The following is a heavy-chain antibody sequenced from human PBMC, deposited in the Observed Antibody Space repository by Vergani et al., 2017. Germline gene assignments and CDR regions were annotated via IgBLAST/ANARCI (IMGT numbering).Heavy chain of an antibody. D-gene: IGHD2-2*02. V-gene: IGHV3-30-3*01. CDR2: ISFDGTNE. CDR3: VRGRGPCAAGRCYTEALDY. Sequence: QVQLVESGGGVVQPGTSLRLSCVVSGFALNRHAMYWVRQAPGKGLEWVVGISFDGTNEYYPDLVKGRFTISRDIAKNTLYLQVRSLRLEDTGVYHCVRGRGPCAAGRCYTEALDYLGQGTPVTVSS. CDR1: GFALNRHA. J-gene: IGHJ4*02.